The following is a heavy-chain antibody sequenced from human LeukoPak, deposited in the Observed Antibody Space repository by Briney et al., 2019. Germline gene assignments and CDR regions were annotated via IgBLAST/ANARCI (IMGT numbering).Heavy chain of an antibody. CDR3: ARAVGDSGHGRYFDY. Sequence: SETLSLTCTVSGGSISNYWSWIRQPPGKGLEWIGNVENTGSTNYNPSLESRATISVDTSKNHFSLRLSSVTAADTAVYYCARAVGDSGHGRYFDYWGQGTLVTVSS. D-gene: IGHD5-12*01. J-gene: IGHJ4*02. CDR2: VENTGST. CDR1: GGSISNY. V-gene: IGHV4-59*01.